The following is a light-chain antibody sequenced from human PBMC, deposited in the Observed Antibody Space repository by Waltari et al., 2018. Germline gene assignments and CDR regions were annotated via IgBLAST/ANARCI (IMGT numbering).Light chain of an antibody. CDR2: GAS. J-gene: IGKJ2*01. Sequence: ETVMTQSPATLAVTLGGRATLSCRASQSLDTNLAWYQQKPGQAPRLLIYGASSRATGVPARFSGSGSGTDFTLTISSLQSEDFVVYYCQQYNNWPLYTFGQGTKLEI. V-gene: IGKV3-15*01. CDR3: QQYNNWPLYT. CDR1: QSLDTN.